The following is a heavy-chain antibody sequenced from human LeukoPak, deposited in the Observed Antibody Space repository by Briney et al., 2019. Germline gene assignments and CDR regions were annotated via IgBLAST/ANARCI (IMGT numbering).Heavy chain of an antibody. CDR1: GYTFTSYD. CDR3: ARGRPTRRTGTTRGYYYGMDV. V-gene: IGHV1-8*01. D-gene: IGHD1-7*01. J-gene: IGHJ6*02. Sequence: ASVKVSCKASGYTFTSYDINWVRQATGQGLEWMGWMNPKSGNTGYAQKFQGRVTMTRNTSISTAYMELSSLRSEDTAVYYCARGRPTRRTGTTRGYYYGMDVWGQGTTVTVSS. CDR2: MNPKSGNT.